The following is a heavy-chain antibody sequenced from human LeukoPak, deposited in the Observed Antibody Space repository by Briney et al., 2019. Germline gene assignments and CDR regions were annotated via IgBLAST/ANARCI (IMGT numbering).Heavy chain of an antibody. Sequence: GGSLRLSCAASGFTFSSYAMHWVRQAPGKGLEWVAVISYDGSNKYYADSVKGRFTISRDNSKNTLYLQMNSLRAEDTAVYYCARDWRAGYYDSSGYPIPFFDYWGQGTLVTVSS. CDR1: GFTFSSYA. CDR2: ISYDGSNK. CDR3: ARDWRAGYYDSSGYPIPFFDY. D-gene: IGHD3-22*01. J-gene: IGHJ4*02. V-gene: IGHV3-30-3*01.